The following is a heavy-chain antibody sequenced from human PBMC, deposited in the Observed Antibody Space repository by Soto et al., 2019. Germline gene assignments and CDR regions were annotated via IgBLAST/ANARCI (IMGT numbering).Heavy chain of an antibody. D-gene: IGHD6-19*01. Sequence: LRLSCAASGFTFSSYWMHWVRQAPGKGLVWVSRLNSDGSSTKYADSVKGRFTVSRDNAKNTLYLQMNSLRAEDTAIYYCARAVAGSEDWFDPWGQGTLVTVSS. CDR3: ARAVAGSEDWFDP. J-gene: IGHJ5*02. CDR2: LNSDGSST. V-gene: IGHV3-74*01. CDR1: GFTFSSYW.